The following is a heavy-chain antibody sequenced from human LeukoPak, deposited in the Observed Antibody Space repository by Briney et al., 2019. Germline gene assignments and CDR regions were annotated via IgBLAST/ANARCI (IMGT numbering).Heavy chain of an antibody. CDR2: INSDGSST. CDR3: ARGAGSVVVLDY. CDR1: GFTFSSYW. D-gene: IGHD3-22*01. J-gene: IGHJ4*02. V-gene: IGHV3-74*01. Sequence: GGSLRLSCAASGFTFSSYWMHWVRQAPGKGLVWVSRINSDGSSTSYADSVKGRFTISRDNAKNTLYLQMNSLRAEDTAVYYCARGAGSVVVLDYWGQGTLVTVSS.